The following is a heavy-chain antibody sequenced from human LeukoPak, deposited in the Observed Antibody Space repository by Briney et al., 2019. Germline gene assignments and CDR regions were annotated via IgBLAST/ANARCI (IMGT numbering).Heavy chain of an antibody. CDR2: IIPIFGTA. Sequence: GASVKVSCKASGYTFTSYDINWVRQAPGQGLEWMGGIIPIFGTANYAQKFQGRVTITTDESTSTAYMELSSLRSEDTAVYYCASRYYYDSSGYYGAFDIWGQGTMVTVSS. CDR1: GYTFTSYD. J-gene: IGHJ3*02. CDR3: ASRYYYDSSGYYGAFDI. D-gene: IGHD3-22*01. V-gene: IGHV1-69*05.